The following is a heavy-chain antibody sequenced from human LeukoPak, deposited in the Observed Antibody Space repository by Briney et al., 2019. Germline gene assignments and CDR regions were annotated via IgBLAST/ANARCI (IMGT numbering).Heavy chain of an antibody. J-gene: IGHJ1*01. D-gene: IGHD6-19*01. CDR1: GFTLSSYS. CDR2: ISRNGRNT. CDR3: ARVDSGSACAS. V-gene: IGHV3-64*01. Sequence: GGSLRLSCAASGFTLSSYSMHWVRQAPGKGLEFVSAISRNGRNTYYANSVKGRFTISRDISKNTLYLQMGSLRPEDMAVYYCARVDSGSACASWGQGILVTVSS.